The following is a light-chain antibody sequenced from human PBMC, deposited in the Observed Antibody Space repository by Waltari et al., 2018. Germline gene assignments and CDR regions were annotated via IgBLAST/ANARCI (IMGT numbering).Light chain of an antibody. V-gene: IGKV1-39*01. CDR1: QSVSSY. J-gene: IGKJ1*01. CDR3: QQSYTTPLT. Sequence: DIELTQSPSSLSSSLGDRATITCRASQSVSSYLNWYQQKPGQAPKLLIYAISNRATGVPARFSGSGSGTDFTLTISSLQPEDFAAYYCQQSYTTPLTFGRGTKVEIK. CDR2: AIS.